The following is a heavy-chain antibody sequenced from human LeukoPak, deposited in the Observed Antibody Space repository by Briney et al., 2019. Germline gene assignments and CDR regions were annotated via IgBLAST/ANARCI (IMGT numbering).Heavy chain of an antibody. CDR1: GFTFSSCR. CDR2: IKHGGSEE. CDR3: ARVPQAWKATYYFDY. Sequence: GGSLRLSCAASGFTFSSCRMRWVRQAPGRGLEWVANIKHGGSEEYYVGCVKGRLIISRDNGKNSLCLYMNSLRAADTSAYYGARVPQAWKATYYFDYWGQGTLVTFSS. D-gene: IGHD1-1*01. V-gene: IGHV3-7*01. J-gene: IGHJ4*02.